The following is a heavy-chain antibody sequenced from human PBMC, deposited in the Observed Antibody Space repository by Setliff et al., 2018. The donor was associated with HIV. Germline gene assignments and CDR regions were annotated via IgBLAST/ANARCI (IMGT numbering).Heavy chain of an antibody. D-gene: IGHD3-9*01. V-gene: IGHV1-18*01. CDR1: GYIFSTYG. Sequence: VKVSCQASGYIFSTYGISWVRQAPGQGLEWMGWISSYNGNTNYAQKFQGRVTMTTDTSTSTVYMELRSLRSDDTAVYYCARDLDILTGYYWGLDYWGQGTLVTVSS. CDR2: ISSYNGNT. CDR3: ARDLDILTGYYWGLDY. J-gene: IGHJ4*02.